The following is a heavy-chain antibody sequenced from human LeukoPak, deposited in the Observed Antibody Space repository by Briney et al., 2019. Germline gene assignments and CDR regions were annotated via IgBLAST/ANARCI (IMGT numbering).Heavy chain of an antibody. D-gene: IGHD3-10*01. CDR2: ISSSSSYI. J-gene: IGHJ4*02. V-gene: IGHV3-21*01. CDR1: GFTFSSYS. CDR3: NTVTYYNTRAPGDY. Sequence: GGSLRLSCAASGFTFSSYSMNWVRQAPGKGLEWVSSISSSSSYIYYADSVKGRFTISRDNAKNSLYLQMNSLRAEDTAVYYCNTVTYYNTRAPGDYWGQGTLVTVSS.